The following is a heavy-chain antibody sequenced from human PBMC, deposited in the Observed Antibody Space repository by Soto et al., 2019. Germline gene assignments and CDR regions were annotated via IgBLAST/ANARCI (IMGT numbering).Heavy chain of an antibody. CDR1: GYTFTRYD. Sequence: QVQLVQSGAEVKKPGASVKVSCKTSGYTFTRYDINWVRQATGQGLEWMGWMNPKSGYTGSAQRLQGRITMTRDTSINTAYMELISLRSEDTAMYYCARPDGDLDYWGQGTLITVSS. V-gene: IGHV1-8*01. CDR2: MNPKSGYT. CDR3: ARPDGDLDY. J-gene: IGHJ4*01. D-gene: IGHD2-21*02.